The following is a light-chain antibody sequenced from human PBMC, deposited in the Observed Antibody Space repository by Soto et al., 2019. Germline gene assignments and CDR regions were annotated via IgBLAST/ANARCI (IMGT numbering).Light chain of an antibody. Sequence: IQLTQSPSSLSASVGDRVTITCQASQDISNYLNWYQQKPGKAPKLLIYDASNLETGVPSRFSRSGSGTDFTLTISSRQPEDFATYYCHQSYSTPPWTFGQGTKVDI. J-gene: IGKJ1*01. V-gene: IGKV1-33*01. CDR1: QDISNY. CDR3: HQSYSTPPWT. CDR2: DAS.